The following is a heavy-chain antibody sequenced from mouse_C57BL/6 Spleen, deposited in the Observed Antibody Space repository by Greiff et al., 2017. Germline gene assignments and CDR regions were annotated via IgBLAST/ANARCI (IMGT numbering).Heavy chain of an antibody. CDR2: IHPNSGST. V-gene: IGHV1-64*01. J-gene: IGHJ2*01. CDR3: ARLGDSSGLYFDY. Sequence: QVQLQQPGAELVKPGASVKLSCKASGYTFTSYWMHWVKQRPGQGLEWIGMIHPNSGSTNYNEKFKSKATLTVDKSSSTAYMQLSSLTSEDSAVXYCARLGDSSGLYFDYWGQGTTLTVSS. D-gene: IGHD3-2*02. CDR1: GYTFTSYW.